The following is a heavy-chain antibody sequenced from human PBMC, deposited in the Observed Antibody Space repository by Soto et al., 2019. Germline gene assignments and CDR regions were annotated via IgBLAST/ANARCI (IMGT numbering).Heavy chain of an antibody. CDR1: GFTFSSHA. CDR3: AKDLQFSGWLSAQTFDY. V-gene: IGHV3-23*01. D-gene: IGHD6-19*01. CDR2: ITGSGGST. Sequence: PGGSLRLSCAVSGFTFSSHAMSWVRQAPGKGLESVSSITGSGGSTYYADYVKGRFTISRDKSKNTLYLLMNILRAEDTAVYYFAKDLQFSGWLSAQTFDYWGQGTQVTVSS. J-gene: IGHJ4*02.